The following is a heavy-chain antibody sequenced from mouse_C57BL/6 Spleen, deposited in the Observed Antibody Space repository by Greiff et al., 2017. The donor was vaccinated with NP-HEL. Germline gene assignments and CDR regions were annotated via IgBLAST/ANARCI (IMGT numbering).Heavy chain of an antibody. CDR1: GYTFTSYW. J-gene: IGHJ3*01. CDR3: ASSQEYGSSWFAY. V-gene: IGHV1-69*01. D-gene: IGHD1-1*01. CDR2: IDPSDSYT. Sequence: QVQLQQPGAELVMPGASVKLSCKASGYTFTSYWMHWVKQRPGQGLEWIGEIDPSDSYTNYNQKFKGKSTLTVDKSSSTAYMQLSSLTSKDSAVYYEASSQEYGSSWFAYWGQGTLVTVSA.